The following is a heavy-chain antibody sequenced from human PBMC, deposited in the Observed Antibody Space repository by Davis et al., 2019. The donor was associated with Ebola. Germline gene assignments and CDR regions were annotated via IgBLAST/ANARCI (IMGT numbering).Heavy chain of an antibody. J-gene: IGHJ5*02. CDR3: ARYGGGSSQGNWFDP. V-gene: IGHV4-59*12. CDR2: IYYSGST. D-gene: IGHD6-13*01. Sequence: SETLSLTCTVSGGSISSYYWSWIRQPPGKGLEWIGYIYYSGSTNYNPSLKSRVTISVDTSKNQFSLKLSSVTAADTAVYYCARYGGGSSQGNWFDPWGQGTLVTVSS. CDR1: GGSISSYY.